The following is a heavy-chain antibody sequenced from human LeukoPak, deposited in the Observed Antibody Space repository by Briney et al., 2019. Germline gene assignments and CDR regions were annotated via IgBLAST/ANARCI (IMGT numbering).Heavy chain of an antibody. CDR1: GGSMSPYH. CDR2: IYYSGST. V-gene: IGHV4-59*08. Sequence: SETLSLTCTVSGGSMSPYHWGWIRQPPGKGLEWTGYIYYSGSTNYNPSLNSRVTISVDTSKNQFSLRLSSVTAADTAVYYCARGWYYDSSGYHWYFDLWGRGTLVTVSS. J-gene: IGHJ2*01. D-gene: IGHD3-22*01. CDR3: ARGWYYDSSGYHWYFDL.